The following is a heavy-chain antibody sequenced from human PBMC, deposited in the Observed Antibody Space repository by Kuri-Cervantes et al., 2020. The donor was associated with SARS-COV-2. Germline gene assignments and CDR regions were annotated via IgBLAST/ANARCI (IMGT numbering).Heavy chain of an antibody. J-gene: IGHJ4*01. CDR1: GGSISSYY. Sequence: ESLKISCTVSGGSISSYYWSWIRQPPGKGLEWIGYIYYSGSTNYNPSLKSRVTISVDTSKNQFSLKLSSVTAADTAVYYCARGDPQGTYSSLLGYWGHGNPVNVSS. CDR2: IYYSGST. CDR3: ARGDPQGTYSSLLGY. V-gene: IGHV4-59*08. D-gene: IGHD6-13*01.